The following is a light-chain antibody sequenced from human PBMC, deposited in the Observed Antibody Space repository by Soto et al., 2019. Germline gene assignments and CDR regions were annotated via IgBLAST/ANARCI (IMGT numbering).Light chain of an antibody. CDR3: CSYAGSFIFV. Sequence: QSVLTQPPSVSGTPGLRVNISCSGGISNIGKDTVNWYQQYPGKAPKLIIYDVSKRPSGIPDRFFGSKFGNTASLTISGLQAEDEADYYCCSYAGSFIFVFGTGTKVTVL. CDR2: DVS. V-gene: IGLV2-11*01. CDR1: ISNIGKDT. J-gene: IGLJ1*01.